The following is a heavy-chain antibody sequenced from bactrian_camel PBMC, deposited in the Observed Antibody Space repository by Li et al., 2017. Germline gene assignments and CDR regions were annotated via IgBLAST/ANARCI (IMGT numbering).Heavy chain of an antibody. CDR2: FGSDGTT. Sequence: HVQLVESGGGSVQAGGSLRLSCAASGATVGVTCTGWFRQVPDKEREGVASFGSDGTTDYTDSVKGRFTISQDNAKNTVSLQMNSLKPEDTAMYYCAAGWRGCYLRVGDYRYWGQGTQVTVS. CDR1: GATVGVTC. CDR3: AAGWRGCYLRVGDYRY. V-gene: IGHV3S53*01. J-gene: IGHJ4*01. D-gene: IGHD2*01.